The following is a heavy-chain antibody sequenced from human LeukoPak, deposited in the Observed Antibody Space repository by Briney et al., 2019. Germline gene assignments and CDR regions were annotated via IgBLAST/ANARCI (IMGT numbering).Heavy chain of an antibody. D-gene: IGHD5-24*01. Sequence: SVKVSCKASGGTFSSYAISWVRQAPGQGLEWMGRIIPILGIANYAQKFQGRVTITADKSTSTAYMELSSLRPEDTAVYYCARDPTMATISYWGQGTLVTVSS. J-gene: IGHJ4*02. CDR1: GGTFSSYA. CDR3: ARDPTMATISY. V-gene: IGHV1-69*04. CDR2: IIPILGIA.